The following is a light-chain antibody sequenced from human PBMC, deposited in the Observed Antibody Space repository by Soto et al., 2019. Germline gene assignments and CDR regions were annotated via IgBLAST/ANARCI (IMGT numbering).Light chain of an antibody. J-gene: IGKJ2*02. Sequence: VMPQSPLSLPVTPGEPASISGRSSQSILYSNGYHTLDWYLQKQGQSPQLLIYLSSNLASGVPDRFRGSGSGTDFTVRLSRVEAEDVGVYYCMQALHVPGTCGQGTKLEI. CDR3: MQALHVPGT. V-gene: IGKV2-28*01. CDR2: LSS. CDR1: QSILYSNGYHT.